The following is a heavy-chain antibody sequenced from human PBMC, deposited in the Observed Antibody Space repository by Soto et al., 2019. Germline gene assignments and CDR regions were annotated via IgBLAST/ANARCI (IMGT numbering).Heavy chain of an antibody. J-gene: IGHJ4*02. V-gene: IGHV4-30-2*01. Sequence: SETLSLTCAVSGGSISSGGYSWSWIRQPPGEGLEWIGYIYHSGSTYYNPSLKSRVTISVDRSKNQFSLKLSSVTAADTAVYYCARVWTTVTEVFFDYWGQGTLVTVSA. CDR1: GGSISSGGYS. CDR3: ARVWTTVTEVFFDY. CDR2: IYHSGST. D-gene: IGHD4-17*01.